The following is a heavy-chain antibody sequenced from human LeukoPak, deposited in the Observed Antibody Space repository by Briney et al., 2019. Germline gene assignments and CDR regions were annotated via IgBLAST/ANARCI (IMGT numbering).Heavy chain of an antibody. CDR3: ARDMYDYDSSGPIDY. Sequence: GGSLRLSCAASGFTFNDYGMSWVRQAPGKGLEWVPGINWNGGRTGYADSVKGRFTISRDNAKNSLYLQMNSLRAEDTALYYCARDMYDYDSSGPIDYWGQGTLVTVSS. J-gene: IGHJ4*02. V-gene: IGHV3-20*04. D-gene: IGHD3-22*01. CDR1: GFTFNDYG. CDR2: INWNGGRT.